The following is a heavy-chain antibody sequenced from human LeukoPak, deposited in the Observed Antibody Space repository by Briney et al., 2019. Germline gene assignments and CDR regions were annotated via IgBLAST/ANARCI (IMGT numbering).Heavy chain of an antibody. CDR1: GDSINSFY. CDR2: IYYSGST. CDR3: ARWSLHSSGWYFDS. V-gene: IGHV4-59*01. Sequence: SETLSLTCTDSGDSINSFYWSWIRRPPGKGLEWIGYIYYSGSTNYNPSLKSRLTIAVDTSTNQFSLRLNSVTAADTAVYYCARWSLHSSGWYFDSWGQGTLVTVSS. J-gene: IGHJ4*02. D-gene: IGHD3-22*01.